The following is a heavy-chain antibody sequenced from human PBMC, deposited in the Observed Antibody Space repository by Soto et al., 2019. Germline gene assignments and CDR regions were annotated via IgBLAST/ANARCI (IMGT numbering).Heavy chain of an antibody. CDR1: GYTFTSYG. Sequence: ASVKVSCKASGYTFTSYGISWVRQAPGQGLEWMGWISAYNGNTNYAQKLQGRVTMTTDTSTSTAYMELRSLRSDDTAVYYCACSGEAAVDRLRGGMDVWGQGTTVTVSS. V-gene: IGHV1-18*01. CDR3: ACSGEAAVDRLRGGMDV. CDR2: ISAYNGNT. D-gene: IGHD6-19*01. J-gene: IGHJ6*02.